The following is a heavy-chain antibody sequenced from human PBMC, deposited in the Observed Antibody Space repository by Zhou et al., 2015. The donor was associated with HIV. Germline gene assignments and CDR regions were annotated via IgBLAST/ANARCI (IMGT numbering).Heavy chain of an antibody. J-gene: IGHJ4*02. CDR2: IDPNSDKT. V-gene: IGHV1-2*02. CDR3: ARSQWAETHWAQLDS. Sequence: QVLLLQSGAAVKKPGASVKVSCKASGYTFVGYYIHWVRQAPGQGLEWMGCIDPNSDKTKYSQKFQVGVTMTRDTSIDTAYLEMSGLKSDDTAVYYCARSQWAETHWAQLDSWGQGALVTVSS. D-gene: IGHD1-26*01. CDR1: GYTFVGYY.